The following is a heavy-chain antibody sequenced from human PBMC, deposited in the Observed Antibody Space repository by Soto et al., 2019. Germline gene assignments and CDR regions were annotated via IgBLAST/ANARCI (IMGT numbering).Heavy chain of an antibody. D-gene: IGHD3-10*01. CDR2: IYYSGST. Sequence: SETLSLTCTVSGGSICSGGYYWSWIRQHPGKGLEWIGYIYYSGSTYYNPSLKSRVTISVDTSKNQFSLKLSSVTAADTAVYYCARVPILLWFGELASYFDYWGQGTLVTVSS. V-gene: IGHV4-31*03. CDR1: GGSICSGGYY. J-gene: IGHJ4*02. CDR3: ARVPILLWFGELASYFDY.